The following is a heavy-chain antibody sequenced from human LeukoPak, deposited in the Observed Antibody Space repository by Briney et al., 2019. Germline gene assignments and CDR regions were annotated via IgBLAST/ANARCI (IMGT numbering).Heavy chain of an antibody. CDR1: GFTFGSYW. Sequence: GGSLRLSCAASGFTFGSYWMHWVPQAPGKGLGWVSLINSDGSSTSYADSVKGRFTISRDNAKNTLYLQMNSLRAEDTAVYYCARDQHDILTGYPLFDYWGQGTLVTVSS. V-gene: IGHV3-74*01. D-gene: IGHD3-9*01. J-gene: IGHJ4*02. CDR3: ARDQHDILTGYPLFDY. CDR2: INSDGSST.